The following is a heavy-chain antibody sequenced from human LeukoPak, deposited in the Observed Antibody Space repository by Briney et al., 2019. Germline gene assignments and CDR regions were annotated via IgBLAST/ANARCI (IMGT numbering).Heavy chain of an antibody. V-gene: IGHV3-21*01. J-gene: IGHJ4*02. CDR3: ARETAARMDC. Sequence: ETLSLTCAVSGGSISSSSYYWGWIRQPPGKGLEWVSSISSSSSYIYYADSVKGRFTISRDNAKNSLYLQMNSLRAEDTAVYYCARETAARMDCWGQGTLVAVSS. CDR1: GGSISSSS. CDR2: ISSSSSYI. D-gene: IGHD2-2*01.